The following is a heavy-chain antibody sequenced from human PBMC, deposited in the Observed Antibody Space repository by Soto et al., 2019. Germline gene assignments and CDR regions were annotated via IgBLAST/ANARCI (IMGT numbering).Heavy chain of an antibody. Sequence: QVQLVQSGAEVKKPGSSVKVSCKASGGTFSSYAISWVRQAPGQGLEWMGGIIPIFGTANYAQKIQGRVTITADEYTSTAYMELSSLRSEDTAVYYCARSYDFWSGYLGWFDPWGQGTLVTVSS. J-gene: IGHJ5*02. D-gene: IGHD3-3*01. V-gene: IGHV1-69*01. CDR1: GGTFSSYA. CDR2: IIPIFGTA. CDR3: ARSYDFWSGYLGWFDP.